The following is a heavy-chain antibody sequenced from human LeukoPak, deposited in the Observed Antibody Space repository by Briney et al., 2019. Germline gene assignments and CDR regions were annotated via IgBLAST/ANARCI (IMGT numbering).Heavy chain of an antibody. CDR1: GYTFTSYD. CDR2: MNPNSGNT. J-gene: IGHJ6*02. V-gene: IGHV1-8*01. D-gene: IGHD5-18*01. Sequence: ASVKVSCKASGYTFTSYDINWVRQATGQGLEWMGWMNPNSGNTGYAQKFQGRVTMTRNTSISTAYMELRSLRSDDTAVYYCAGGYSYGPHFFYYYGMDVWGQGTTVTVSS. CDR3: AGGYSYGPHFFYYYGMDV.